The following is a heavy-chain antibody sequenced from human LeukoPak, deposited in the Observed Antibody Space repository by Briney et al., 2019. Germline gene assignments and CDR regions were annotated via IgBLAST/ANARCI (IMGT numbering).Heavy chain of an antibody. V-gene: IGHV3-48*03. J-gene: IGHJ4*02. CDR2: IISSGSTI. CDR1: AFTFSIYE. CDR3: ARVSGNPQYYFDY. D-gene: IGHD1-14*01. Sequence: AGSLRLSCSASAFTFSIYEMNCVRQAPGKWLEWVSYIISSGSTINYADSLKGRFTISRHNTKNSPYLQIHNLIAKDTAVSYCARVSGNPQYYFDYWGQGTLVPVSS.